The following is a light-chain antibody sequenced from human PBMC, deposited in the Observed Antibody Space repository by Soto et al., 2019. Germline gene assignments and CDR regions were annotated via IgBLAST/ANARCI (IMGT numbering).Light chain of an antibody. CDR1: QSVSSSY. CDR2: GAS. CDR3: QQYGSSLRT. Sequence: IGLTQSPGTLSLSPGERATLSCRASQSVSSSYLAWYQQKPGQAPRLLIYGASSRATGIPDRFSGSGSGTDFTLTISRLEPEDFAVYYCQQYGSSLRTFGQGTKVDIK. J-gene: IGKJ1*01. V-gene: IGKV3-20*01.